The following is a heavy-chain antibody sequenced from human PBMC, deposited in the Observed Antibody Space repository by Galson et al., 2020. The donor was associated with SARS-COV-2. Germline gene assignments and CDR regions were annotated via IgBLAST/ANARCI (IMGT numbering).Heavy chain of an antibody. D-gene: IGHD1-1*01. CDR2: INHSGST. CDR3: ATSKSKSTNYCMDV. CDR1: GESFRGYY. V-gene: IGHV4-34*01. J-gene: IGHJ6*02. Sequence: SETLSLTCAVYGESFRGYYWTWIRQPPGKGPEWIGEINHSGSTNYNPSLKSRVTISVDMSKNQFSLKLRSVTAADTAVYYCATSKSKSTNYCMDVWGQGTAVTVSS.